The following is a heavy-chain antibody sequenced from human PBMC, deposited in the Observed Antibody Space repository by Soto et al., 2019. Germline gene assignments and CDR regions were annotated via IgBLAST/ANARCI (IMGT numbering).Heavy chain of an antibody. Sequence: GGSLRLSCAASGFTVSSNYMSWVRQAPGKGLEWVSVIYSGGSTYYADSVKGRFTISRDNSKNTLYLQMNSLRAEDTAVYYCASFDYYYYYMDVWGKGTTVTVSS. CDR1: GFTVSSNY. CDR2: IYSGGST. J-gene: IGHJ6*03. CDR3: ASFDYYYYYMDV. V-gene: IGHV3-66*01.